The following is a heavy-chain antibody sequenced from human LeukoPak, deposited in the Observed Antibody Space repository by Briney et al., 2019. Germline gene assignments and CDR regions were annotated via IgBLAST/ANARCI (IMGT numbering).Heavy chain of an antibody. CDR2: TRNKANSYTT. CDR3: ARDLGSGAFDY. CDR1: GFTFSDHY. Sequence: PGGSLRLSCAASGFTFSDHYMDWVRQAPGKGLEWVGRTRNKANSYTTEYAASVKGRFTISRDDSKNSLYLQMNSLKTEDTAVYYCARDLGSGAFDYWGQGTLVTVSS. J-gene: IGHJ4*02. D-gene: IGHD1-26*01. V-gene: IGHV3-72*01.